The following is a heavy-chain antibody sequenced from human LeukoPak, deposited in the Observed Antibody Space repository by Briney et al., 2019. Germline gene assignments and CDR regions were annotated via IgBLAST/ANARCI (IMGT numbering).Heavy chain of an antibody. V-gene: IGHV4-34*01. CDR1: GGSFSGYY. CDR3: ARGRTPYYDFWSGYRTTHNWFDP. CDR2: INHSGST. J-gene: IGHJ5*02. D-gene: IGHD3-3*01. Sequence: PETLSLTCAVYGGSFSGYYWSWIRQPPGKGLEWIGEINHSGSTNYNPSLKSRVTISVDTSKNQFSLKLSSVTAADTAVYYCARGRTPYYDFWSGYRTTHNWFDPWGQGTLVTVSS.